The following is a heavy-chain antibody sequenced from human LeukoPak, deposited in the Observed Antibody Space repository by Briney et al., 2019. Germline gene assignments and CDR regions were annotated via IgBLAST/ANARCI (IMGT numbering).Heavy chain of an antibody. J-gene: IGHJ4*02. D-gene: IGHD6-6*01. V-gene: IGHV3-9*03. CDR1: GITFDDYA. Sequence: PGGSLRLSCVASGITFDDYAMHWVRQAPGKGLEWVSGISWNSGSIGYADSVKGRFTISRDNAKNSLYLQMNSLRAEDMAFYYCAKARYSFSSSSVFDYWGQGTLVTVSS. CDR2: ISWNSGSI. CDR3: AKARYSFSSSSVFDY.